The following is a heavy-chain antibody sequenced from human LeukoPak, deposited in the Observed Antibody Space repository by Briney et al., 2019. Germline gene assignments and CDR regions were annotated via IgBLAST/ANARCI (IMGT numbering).Heavy chain of an antibody. V-gene: IGHV4-34*01. CDR2: INHSGST. J-gene: IGHJ3*02. CDR1: GGSFSGYY. CDR3: ARAATANADAFDI. D-gene: IGHD4-17*01. Sequence: SETLSLTCAVYGGSFSGYYWNWIRQPPGKGLEWIGEINHSGSTNYNPSLKSRVTISVDTSKNQFSLKLSSVTAADTAVYYCARAATANADAFDIWGQGTMVTVSS.